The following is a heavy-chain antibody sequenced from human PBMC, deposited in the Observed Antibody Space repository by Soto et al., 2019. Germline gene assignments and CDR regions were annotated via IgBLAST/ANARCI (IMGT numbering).Heavy chain of an antibody. V-gene: IGHV3-15*01. CDR3: TTCGPAAGNYYYYYGMDV. D-gene: IGHD6-13*01. J-gene: IGHJ6*02. Sequence: GGSLRLSCAASGFTFSNAWMSWVRQAPGKGLEWVGRIKSKTDGGTTDYAAPVKGRFTISRDDSKNTLYLQMNSLKTEDTAVYYCTTCGPAAGNYYYYYGMDVWGQGTTVTVSS. CDR2: IKSKTDGGTT. CDR1: GFTFSNAW.